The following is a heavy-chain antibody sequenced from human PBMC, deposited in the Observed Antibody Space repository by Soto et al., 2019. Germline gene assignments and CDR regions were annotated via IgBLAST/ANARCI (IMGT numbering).Heavy chain of an antibody. CDR3: AKSEAARPDY. CDR1: GFTFSSYG. V-gene: IGHV3-30*18. D-gene: IGHD6-6*01. J-gene: IGHJ4*02. Sequence: QVQLVESGGGVVQPGRSLRLSCAASGFTFSSYGMHWVRQAPGKGLEGVAVISYDGSNKYYADSVKGRFTISRDNSKNTLYLQMNSLRDEDTAVYYCAKSEAARPDYWGQGTLVTVSS. CDR2: ISYDGSNK.